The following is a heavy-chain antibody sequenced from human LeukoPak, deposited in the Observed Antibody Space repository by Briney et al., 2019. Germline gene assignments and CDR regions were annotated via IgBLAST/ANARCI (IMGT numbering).Heavy chain of an antibody. CDR2: INPNSGGT. V-gene: IGHV1-2*02. D-gene: IGHD3-10*01. J-gene: IGHJ4*02. Sequence: ASVKVSCKASGYTFTGYYMHWVRQAPGQGLEWMGWINPNSGGTNYAQKFQGRVTMTWDTSISTAYMELSRLRSDDTAVYYCARLYGSGLYYFDYWGQGTLVTVSS. CDR1: GYTFTGYY. CDR3: ARLYGSGLYYFDY.